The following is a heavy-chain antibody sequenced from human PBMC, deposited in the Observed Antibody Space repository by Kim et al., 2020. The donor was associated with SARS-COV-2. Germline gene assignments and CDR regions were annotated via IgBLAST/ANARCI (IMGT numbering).Heavy chain of an antibody. J-gene: IGHJ2*01. Sequence: NPSLKSRVTMSVDTANNQCSLKLTSVTAADTAVYYCARRIAVTAWYFDLWGRGTLVTVSS. CDR3: ARRIAVTAWYFDL. V-gene: IGHV4-39*01. D-gene: IGHD6-19*01.